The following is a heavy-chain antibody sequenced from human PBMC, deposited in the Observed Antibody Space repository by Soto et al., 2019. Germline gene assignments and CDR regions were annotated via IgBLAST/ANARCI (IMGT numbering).Heavy chain of an antibody. CDR1: GFTFSTYG. V-gene: IGHV3-30*18. CDR3: AKESYYDSSDYNAFDI. D-gene: IGHD3-22*01. Sequence: WGSLRLSCAASGFTFSTYGMHWFRQAPGKGLEWVAVISYDGSDKYYADSVKGRFTISRDSSKNMLYLQMNSLRAEDTAIYYCAKESYYDSSDYNAFDIWGQGTMVTVSS. J-gene: IGHJ3*02. CDR2: ISYDGSDK.